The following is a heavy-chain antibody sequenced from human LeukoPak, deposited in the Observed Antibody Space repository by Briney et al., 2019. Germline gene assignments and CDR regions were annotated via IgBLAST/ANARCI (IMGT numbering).Heavy chain of an antibody. CDR1: GGSFSGYY. D-gene: IGHD5-18*01. CDR2: INHSGST. Sequence: SETLSLTCAVYGGSFSGYYWSWIRQPPGKGLEWIGEINHSGSTNYNPSLKSRVAISVDTSKNQFSLKLSSVTAADTAVYYCAFDTAMATGWGPGTLVTVSS. J-gene: IGHJ4*02. V-gene: IGHV4-34*01. CDR3: AFDTAMATG.